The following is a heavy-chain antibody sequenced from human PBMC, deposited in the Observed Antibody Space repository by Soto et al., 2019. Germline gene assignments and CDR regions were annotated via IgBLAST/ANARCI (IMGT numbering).Heavy chain of an antibody. J-gene: IGHJ4*02. CDR2: IGGGGDPT. CDR3: AEWADCAGDCYQRYDSSGYYYFDY. D-gene: IGHD2-21*02. CDR1: GFTFRTYA. V-gene: IGHV3-23*01. Sequence: GGSLRLSCAASGFTFRTYAISWVRQAPGKGLECVSAIGGGGDPTYYADSVKGRFTISRDNSKNTLHLQMDSLRDEDTGVYYCAEWADCAGDCYQRYDSSGYYYFDYWGQGTQVTVSS.